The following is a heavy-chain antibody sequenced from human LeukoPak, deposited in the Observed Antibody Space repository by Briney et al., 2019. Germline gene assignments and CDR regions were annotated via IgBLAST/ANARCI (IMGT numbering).Heavy chain of an antibody. Sequence: GGSLRLSCAASGFTFSSYGMHWVRQAPGKGLEWVAVIWYDGSNKYYADSVKGRFTISRDNSKNTLYLQMNSLRAEDTAVYYCAKNLEVGITALGYWGQGTLVTVSS. CDR3: AKNLEVGITALGY. V-gene: IGHV3-30*02. CDR1: GFTFSSYG. CDR2: IWYDGSNK. J-gene: IGHJ4*02. D-gene: IGHD1-14*01.